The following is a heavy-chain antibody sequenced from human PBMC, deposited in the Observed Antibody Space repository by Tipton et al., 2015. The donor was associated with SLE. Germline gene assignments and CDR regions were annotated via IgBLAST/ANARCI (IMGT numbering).Heavy chain of an antibody. V-gene: IGHV3-21*01. CDR1: GFIFSDYN. D-gene: IGHD1-26*01. CDR3: AREGWELGVVRAFDI. Sequence: SLRLSCAASGFIFSDYNMNWVRQAPGKGVEWVSSISGTSGYIYYADSVKGRFTISRDNAKNSLYLQMNSLRAEDTAVYYCAREGWELGVVRAFDIWGRGTMVTVSS. J-gene: IGHJ3*02. CDR2: ISGTSGYI.